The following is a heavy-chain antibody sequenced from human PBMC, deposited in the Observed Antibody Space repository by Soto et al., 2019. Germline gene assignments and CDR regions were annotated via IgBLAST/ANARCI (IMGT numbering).Heavy chain of an antibody. CDR1: GGSISSGGYY. CDR2: IYYSGST. CDR3: ARAPSLLWFGEYFDY. J-gene: IGHJ4*02. D-gene: IGHD3-10*01. Sequence: PSETLCLTCTVSGGSISSGGYYWSWIRQPPGKGLEWIGYIYYSGSTNYNPSLKSRVTISVDTSKNQFSLKLSSVTAADTAVYHCARAPSLLWFGEYFDYWGQGTLVTVSS. V-gene: IGHV4-61*08.